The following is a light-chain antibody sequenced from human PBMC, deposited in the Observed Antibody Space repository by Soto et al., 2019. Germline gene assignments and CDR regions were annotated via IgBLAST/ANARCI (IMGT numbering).Light chain of an antibody. V-gene: IGKV1-9*01. J-gene: IGKJ3*01. Sequence: DIQLTQSPSFLSASVGDRVTITCRASQDIRRYLAWYQQRPGKAPELLIYGASTLRTGGASRFSGSGSGPEFTLTISSLPPADFATYFCPQLNTFPPFFTFGPGTKVDIK. CDR3: PQLNTFPPFFT. CDR2: GAS. CDR1: QDIRRY.